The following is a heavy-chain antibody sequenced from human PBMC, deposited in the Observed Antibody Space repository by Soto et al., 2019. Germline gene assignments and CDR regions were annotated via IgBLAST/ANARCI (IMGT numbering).Heavy chain of an antibody. CDR3: AKDLEQQLTFRVLPTFDY. V-gene: IGHV3-30*18. CDR1: GFTFSSYG. Sequence: GGSLRLSCAASGFTFSSYGMHWVRQAPGKGLEWVAVISYDGSNKYYADSVKGRFTISRDNSKNTLYLQMNSLRAEDTAVYYCAKDLEQQLTFRVLPTFDYWGQGTLVTVAS. CDR2: ISYDGSNK. J-gene: IGHJ4*02. D-gene: IGHD6-13*01.